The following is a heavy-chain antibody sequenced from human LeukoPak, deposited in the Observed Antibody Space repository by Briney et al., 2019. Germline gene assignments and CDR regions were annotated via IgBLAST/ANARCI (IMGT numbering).Heavy chain of an antibody. CDR2: ISSNGGST. J-gene: IGHJ4*02. D-gene: IGHD6-13*01. CDR1: GFTFSSYA. V-gene: IGHV3-64*01. CDR3: ARVAAAAGGPFDY. Sequence: PGGSLRLSCAASGFTFSSYAMHWVRQAPGKGLEYVSAISSNGGSTYYANSVKGRFTISRDNSKNTLYLQMGSLRAEDMAVYYCARVAAAAGGPFDYWGRGTLVTVSS.